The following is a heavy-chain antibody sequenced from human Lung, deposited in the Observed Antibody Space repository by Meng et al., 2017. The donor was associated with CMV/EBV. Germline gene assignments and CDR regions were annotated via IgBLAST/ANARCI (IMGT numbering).Heavy chain of an antibody. CDR2: VYYSGST. Sequence: SETLSLXXTVSGASVSSRDYYWSWIRQPPGEGLENVGYVYYSGSTNYNPSLKSRVTTSVDTSKNQFSLRLSSVTAADTAVYYCVRLSVGYCSTLTCYMGGWFDPWGQETXVNGYS. V-gene: IGHV4-61*08. CDR3: VRLSVGYCSTLTCYMGGWFDP. J-gene: IGHJ5*02. CDR1: GASVSSRDYY. D-gene: IGHD2-2*01.